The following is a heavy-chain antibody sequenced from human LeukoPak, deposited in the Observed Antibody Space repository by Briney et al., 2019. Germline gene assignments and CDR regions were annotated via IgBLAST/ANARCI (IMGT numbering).Heavy chain of an antibody. D-gene: IGHD2-2*01. CDR2: IKSKTDGGTT. Sequence: GGSLRLSCAASGFTFSNAWMSWVRQAPGKGLEWVGRIKSKTDGGTTDYAAPVKGRFTISRDDSKNTLYLQMNSLKTEDTAVYYCTTGLLIVVVPAALDDAFDIWGQGTMVTVSS. J-gene: IGHJ3*02. CDR1: GFTFSNAW. V-gene: IGHV3-15*01. CDR3: TTGLLIVVVPAALDDAFDI.